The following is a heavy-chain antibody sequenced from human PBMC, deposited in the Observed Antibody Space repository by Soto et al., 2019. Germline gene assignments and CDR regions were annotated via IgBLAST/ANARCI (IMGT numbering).Heavy chain of an antibody. V-gene: IGHV4-34*01. CDR2: INHSGST. D-gene: IGHD4-4*01. CDR1: GGSFSGYY. J-gene: IGHJ6*02. Sequence: PSETLSLTCAVYGGSFSGYYWSWIRQPPGKGLEWIGEINHSGSTNYNPSLKSRVTISVDTSKNQFSLKLSSVTAADTAVYYCARDYSNYVGYGMDVWGQGTTVTAP. CDR3: ARDYSNYVGYGMDV.